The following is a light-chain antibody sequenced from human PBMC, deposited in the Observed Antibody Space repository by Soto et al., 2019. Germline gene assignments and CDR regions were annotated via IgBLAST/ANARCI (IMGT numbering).Light chain of an antibody. CDR3: QQYGRSPA. Sequence: EIVLTQSPGTLSLSPGERATLSCRASQIVTSSYLAWYQQKPGQAPRLLIYGASSRATGIPDRLSGSGSGTDFALTISRREPEDFAVYYCQQYGRSPAFGGGTKVEIK. CDR2: GAS. CDR1: QIVTSSY. V-gene: IGKV3-20*01. J-gene: IGKJ4*01.